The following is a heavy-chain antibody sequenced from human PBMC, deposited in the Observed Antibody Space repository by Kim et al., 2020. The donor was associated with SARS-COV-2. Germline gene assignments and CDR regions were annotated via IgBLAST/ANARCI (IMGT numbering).Heavy chain of an antibody. J-gene: IGHJ5*02. V-gene: IGHV1-2*02. D-gene: IGHD3-3*01. CDR2: INPYSGDT. CDR1: GYTFTDYY. Sequence: ASVKVSCKASGYTFTDYYIHWVRQAPGQGLEWMGWINPYSGDTNYEQKFQGRVTMTRDTSISTPYVELTSLRSDDTAVYYCSRSAHFWSGHYLDLWGQGTLITVSP. CDR3: SRSAHFWSGHYLDL.